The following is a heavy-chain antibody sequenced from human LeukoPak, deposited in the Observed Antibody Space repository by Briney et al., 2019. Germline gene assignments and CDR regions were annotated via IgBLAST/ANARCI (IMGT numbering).Heavy chain of an antibody. CDR3: ARAGYSSGWYPYWFDP. V-gene: IGHV4-34*01. J-gene: IGHJ5*02. CDR1: GGSFGGYY. CDR2: INHSGST. Sequence: SETLSLTCAVYGGSFGGYYWSWIRQPPGKGLEWIGEINHSGSTNYNPSLKSRVTISADTSKNQLSLKLSSVTAAGTAVYYCARAGYSSGWYPYWFDPWGQGTLVTVSS. D-gene: IGHD6-19*01.